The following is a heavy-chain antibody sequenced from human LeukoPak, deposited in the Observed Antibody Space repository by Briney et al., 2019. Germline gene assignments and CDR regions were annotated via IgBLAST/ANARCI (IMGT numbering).Heavy chain of an antibody. V-gene: IGHV1-18*01. CDR1: GYTFTSYG. CDR3: ARAAVATRRGSWFDP. CDR2: ISAYNGNT. Sequence: ASVKVSCKASGYTFTSYGISWVRQAPGQGLEWMGWISAYNGNTNYAQKLQGRVTMTRNTSINTAYMELSSLRSEDTAVYYCARAAVATRRGSWFDPWGQGTLVTVSS. D-gene: IGHD5-12*01. J-gene: IGHJ5*02.